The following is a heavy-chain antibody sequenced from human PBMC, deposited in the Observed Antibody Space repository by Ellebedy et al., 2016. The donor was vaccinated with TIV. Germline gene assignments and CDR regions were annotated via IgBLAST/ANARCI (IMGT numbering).Heavy chain of an antibody. CDR2: IKQDGSET. V-gene: IGHV3-7*03. Sequence: GGSLRLSCAVSGFTFSTYWMNWVRQAPGKGLEWVANIKQDGSETNYVDSVRGRFTVSRDNGKKSLYLQLSSLRADDTAVYYCAGGLSDYGDFELDYWGQGTLVTVSS. CDR1: GFTFSTYW. D-gene: IGHD4-17*01. CDR3: AGGLSDYGDFELDY. J-gene: IGHJ4*02.